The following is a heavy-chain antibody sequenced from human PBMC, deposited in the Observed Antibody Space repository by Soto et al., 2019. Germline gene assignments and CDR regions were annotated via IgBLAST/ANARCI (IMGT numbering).Heavy chain of an antibody. CDR1: GGTFSSYA. CDR3: ARGSSSSGFFDY. J-gene: IGHJ4*02. D-gene: IGHD6-6*01. Sequence: ASVKVSCKASGGTFSSYAISWVRQAPGQGLEWMGGIIPIFGTANYAQKFQGRVTITADESTSTAYMELSSLRSEDTAVYYCARGSSSSGFFDYWGQGTLVTVSS. CDR2: IIPIFGTA. V-gene: IGHV1-69*13.